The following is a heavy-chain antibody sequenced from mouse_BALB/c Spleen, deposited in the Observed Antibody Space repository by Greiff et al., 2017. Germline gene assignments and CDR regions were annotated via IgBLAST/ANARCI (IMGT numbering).Heavy chain of an antibody. V-gene: IGHV5-9-3*01. J-gene: IGHJ2*01. CDR3: ARQRGSTTAYFDY. CDR2: ISSGGSYT. Sequence: EVKVVESGGGLVKPGGSLKLSCAASGFTFSSYAMSWVRQTPEKRLEWVATISSGGSYTYYPDSVKGRFTISRDNAKNTLYLQMSSLRSEDTAMYYCARQRGSTTAYFDYWGQGTTLTVSS. D-gene: IGHD1-2*01. CDR1: GFTFSSYA.